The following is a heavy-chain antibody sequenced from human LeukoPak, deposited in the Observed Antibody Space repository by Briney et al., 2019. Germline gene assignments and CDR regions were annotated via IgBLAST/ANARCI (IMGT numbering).Heavy chain of an antibody. CDR2: IKKDGSER. J-gene: IGHJ4*02. D-gene: IGHD3-10*01. Sequence: PGGSLRLSCAASGFTFRDHYMTWVRQAPGKGLEWVANIKKDGSERHYVDSVKGRFTISRDNAKNSLYLQMTSLRGEDTAVYYCAIGLRSSSPGIFDFWGQGTLVTVSS. CDR3: AIGLRSSSPGIFDF. V-gene: IGHV3-7*03. CDR1: GFTFRDHY.